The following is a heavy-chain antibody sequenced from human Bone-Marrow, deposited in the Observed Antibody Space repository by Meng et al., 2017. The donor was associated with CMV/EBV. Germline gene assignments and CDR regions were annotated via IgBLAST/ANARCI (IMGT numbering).Heavy chain of an antibody. Sequence: GESLKISCAASGFTFSSYAMHWVRQAPGKGLEWVAVISYDGSNKYYADSVKGRFTISRDNSKNTLYLQMNSLRAEDTAVYYCARDPTSWGQGTLVTVSS. CDR2: ISYDGSNK. CDR3: ARDPTS. V-gene: IGHV3-30-3*01. D-gene: IGHD1-1*01. J-gene: IGHJ4*02. CDR1: GFTFSSYA.